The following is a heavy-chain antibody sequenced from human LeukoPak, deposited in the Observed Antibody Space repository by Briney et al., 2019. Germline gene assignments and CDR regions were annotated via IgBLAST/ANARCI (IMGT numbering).Heavy chain of an antibody. V-gene: IGHV3-23*01. D-gene: IGHD5-18*01. Sequence: GGSPRLSCAASGFTFNNYAMSWVRQAPGKGLERVSGISDSGRATYYTDSVRGRCTISGDNSKNTVYLQMRNLRAEDTAVYFCARHDSFIPYWGQGSLVTVSS. CDR3: ARHDSFIPY. CDR2: ISDSGRAT. J-gene: IGHJ4*02. CDR1: GFTFNNYA.